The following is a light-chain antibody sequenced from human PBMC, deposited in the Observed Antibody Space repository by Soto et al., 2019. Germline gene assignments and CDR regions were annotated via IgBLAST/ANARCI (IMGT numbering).Light chain of an antibody. V-gene: IGLV2-14*01. CDR2: DVS. CDR1: SSDVGGYNY. J-gene: IGLJ2*01. Sequence: QSALTQPASVSGSPGQSITISCTGTSSDVGGYNYVSWYQQHPGKAPKLMIYDVSNRPSGVSNRFSGSKSGNTASLTISGLQAEDEADYYCNSYTSSSTLDGVFGGGTQLTVL. CDR3: NSYTSSSTLDGV.